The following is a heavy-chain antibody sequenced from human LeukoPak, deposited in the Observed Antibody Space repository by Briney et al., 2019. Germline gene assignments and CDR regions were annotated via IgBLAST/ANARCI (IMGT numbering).Heavy chain of an antibody. CDR2: INPNSGGT. Sequence: ASVKVSCKASGYTSTGYYMHWVRQAPGQGLEWMGWINPNSGGTNYAQKFQGRATMTRDTSISTAYMELSRLRADDTAVYYCAREDIVVVPAATSFDYWGQGTLVTVSS. J-gene: IGHJ4*02. V-gene: IGHV1-2*02. CDR1: GYTSTGYY. D-gene: IGHD2-2*01. CDR3: AREDIVVVPAATSFDY.